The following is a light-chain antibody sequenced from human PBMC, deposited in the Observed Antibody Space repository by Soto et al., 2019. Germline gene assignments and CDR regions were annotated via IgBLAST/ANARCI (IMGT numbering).Light chain of an antibody. Sequence: QSARTQPASVSGSPGQSITISCTGTSSDVGGYNYVSWYQQHPGKAPKLMIYEVSNRPSGVSNRFSDSKSGNTASLTISGLQAEDEADYYCSSYTSSSTLVVFGGGTKLTVL. CDR3: SSYTSSSTLVV. CDR1: SSDVGGYNY. J-gene: IGLJ2*01. V-gene: IGLV2-14*01. CDR2: EVS.